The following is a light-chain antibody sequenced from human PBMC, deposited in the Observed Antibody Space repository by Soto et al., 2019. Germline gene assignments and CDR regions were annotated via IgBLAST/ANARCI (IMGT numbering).Light chain of an antibody. J-gene: IGKJ1*01. CDR3: QQYGSSGT. CDR2: GAS. CDR1: QTVTTNY. Sequence: ETVLTQSPGTLSLSPGETATLSCRASQTVTTNYLAWYQQKPGQAPRLLIYGASNRATGIPDRFSGSGSGTDFTLTISRLEPEDFAVYYCQQYGSSGTFGQGTKVEIK. V-gene: IGKV3-20*01.